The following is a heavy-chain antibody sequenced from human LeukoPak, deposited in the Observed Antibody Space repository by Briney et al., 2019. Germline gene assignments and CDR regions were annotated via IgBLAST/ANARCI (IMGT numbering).Heavy chain of an antibody. Sequence: ASVKVSCKASGYTFTGYYMHWVRQAPGQGLEWMGWINPNSGGTNFAQKFQGRVTMTRDTSISTAYMELSSLRSDDTAVYYCARIDPAAGIDYWGQGTLVTVSS. V-gene: IGHV1-2*02. CDR1: GYTFTGYY. J-gene: IGHJ4*02. CDR3: ARIDPAAGIDY. D-gene: IGHD6-13*01. CDR2: INPNSGGT.